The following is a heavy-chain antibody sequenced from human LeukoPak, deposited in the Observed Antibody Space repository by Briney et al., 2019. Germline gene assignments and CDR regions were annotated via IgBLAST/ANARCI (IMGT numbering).Heavy chain of an antibody. CDR1: GGSISSSSYY. CDR2: IYYSGST. D-gene: IGHD1-26*01. V-gene: IGHV4-39*07. Sequence: PSETLSLTCTVSGGSISSSSYYWGWLRQPPGKGLEWFGSIYYSGSTYYNPSLKSRPTIAVYTSKIQYSLTLSSVTAATTAFYSRASSGSYYGIFYGAQGTLATVSS. CDR3: ASSGSYYGIFY. J-gene: IGHJ4*02.